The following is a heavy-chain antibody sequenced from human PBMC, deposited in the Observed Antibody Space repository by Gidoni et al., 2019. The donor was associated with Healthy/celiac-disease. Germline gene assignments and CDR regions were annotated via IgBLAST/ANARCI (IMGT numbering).Heavy chain of an antibody. V-gene: IGHV3-9*01. CDR1: GFPFDDYA. D-gene: IGHD6-13*01. J-gene: IGHJ4*02. Sequence: EVQLVESGGGLVQPGRSLRLSCSASGFPFDDYAMHWVRQAPGKGLEWVSGISWNSGSIGYADSVKGRFTISRDNAKNSLYLQMNSLRAEDTALYYCAKGSSWYTAPDYWGQGTLVTVSS. CDR3: AKGSSWYTAPDY. CDR2: ISWNSGSI.